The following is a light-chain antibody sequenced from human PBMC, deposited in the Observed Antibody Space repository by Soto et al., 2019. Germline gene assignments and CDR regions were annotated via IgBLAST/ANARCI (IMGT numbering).Light chain of an antibody. J-gene: IGLJ2*01. Sequence: QSVLTQPPSASGSPGQSVTISCTGTSSDIGGHNFVSWYQQHPGKAPKFLIYEVNKRPSGVPDRFSGSKSGITAYLTVSGLQADDEGHYYCSAYAGNNNPVIFGGGTKLTVL. CDR2: EVN. CDR3: SAYAGNNNPVI. V-gene: IGLV2-8*01. CDR1: SSDIGGHNF.